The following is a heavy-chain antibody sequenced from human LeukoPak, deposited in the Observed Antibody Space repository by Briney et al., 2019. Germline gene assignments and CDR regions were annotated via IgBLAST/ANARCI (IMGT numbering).Heavy chain of an antibody. Sequence: HPGGSLRLSCAVSGFTFKNYAMNWVRQVPGKGLEWVSIITDDGDDTKYADSVKGRFTISRDNSKTMLYLQMNSLRAEDTATYYCAKAAGGRCNSGCYSRVFDDWGQGTLVTVSS. CDR1: GFTFKNYA. CDR2: ITDDGDDT. J-gene: IGHJ4*02. V-gene: IGHV3-23*01. D-gene: IGHD1-26*01. CDR3: AKAAGGRCNSGCYSRVFDD.